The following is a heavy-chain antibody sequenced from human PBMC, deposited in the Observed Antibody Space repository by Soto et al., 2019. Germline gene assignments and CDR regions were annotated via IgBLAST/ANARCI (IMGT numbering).Heavy chain of an antibody. CDR2: MNPNSGNT. CDR3: ASLNKSQWKQLVQAALDI. J-gene: IGHJ3*02. CDR1: GYTFTSYD. Sequence: ASVKVSCKASGYTFTSYDINWVRQATGQGLEWMGWMNPNSGNTGYAQKFQGRVTMTRNTSISTAYMELSSLRSEDTAVYYCASLNKSQWKQLVQAALDICGQGTMVTVSS. D-gene: IGHD6-13*01. V-gene: IGHV1-8*01.